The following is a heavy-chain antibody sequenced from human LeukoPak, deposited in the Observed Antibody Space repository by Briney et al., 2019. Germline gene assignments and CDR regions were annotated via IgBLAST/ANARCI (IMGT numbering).Heavy chain of an antibody. CDR1: GFTFRSYS. V-gene: IGHV3-21*01. CDR2: ISSSSSYI. D-gene: IGHD2-2*01. J-gene: IGHJ4*02. CDR3: ARDDACSSTSCPTDY. Sequence: GGSLRLSCAASGFTFRSYSMKGVRQAPGKGLVGVSSISSSSSYIYYADSVKGRFTISRDNAKNSLYLLMNRLRAEDTAVYYCARDDACSSTSCPTDYWGQGTLVTVSS.